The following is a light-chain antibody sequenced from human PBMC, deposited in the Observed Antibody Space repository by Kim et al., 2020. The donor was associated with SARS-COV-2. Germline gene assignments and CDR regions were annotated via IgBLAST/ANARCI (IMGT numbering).Light chain of an antibody. CDR3: QQSYNAPWT. J-gene: IGKJ1*01. CDR1: QSISKY. CDR2: AAS. V-gene: IGKV1-39*01. Sequence: ASVGDRVTITCRASQSISKYLNWYQQKPGKAPKLLIYAASSLQSGVPSRFSGSGSGTDFTLTINSLQPEDFATYYCQQSYNAPWTFGQGTKVDIK.